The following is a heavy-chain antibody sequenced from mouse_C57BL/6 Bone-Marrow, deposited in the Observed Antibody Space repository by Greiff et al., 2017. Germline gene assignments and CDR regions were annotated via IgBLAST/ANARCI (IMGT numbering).Heavy chain of an antibody. Sequence: EVKLMESGGGLVQSGRSLRLSCATSGFTFSDFYMEWVRQAPGKGLEWIAASRNKANDYTTEYSASVKGRFIVSRDTSQSILYLQMNALRAEDTAIYYCARDGGLGIYYGSSHYFDYWGQGTTLTVSS. CDR3: ARDGGLGIYYGSSHYFDY. CDR2: SRNKANDYTT. J-gene: IGHJ2*01. V-gene: IGHV7-1*01. D-gene: IGHD1-1*01. CDR1: GFTFSDFY.